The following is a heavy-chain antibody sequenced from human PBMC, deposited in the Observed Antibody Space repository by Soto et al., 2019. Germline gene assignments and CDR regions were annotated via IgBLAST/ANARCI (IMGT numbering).Heavy chain of an antibody. V-gene: IGHV6-1*01. Sequence: SQTLSLTCAISGDSVSSKSAAWHWIRQSPSRGLEWLGRTYYRSKWSSNYAVSVKSRITINPDTSKNQFSPQLRSVTPDDTAMYYCARTGDYIVDYWGQGTLVTVSS. CDR3: ARTGDYIVDY. J-gene: IGHJ4*02. CDR2: TYYRSKWSS. CDR1: GDSVSSKSAA. D-gene: IGHD7-27*01.